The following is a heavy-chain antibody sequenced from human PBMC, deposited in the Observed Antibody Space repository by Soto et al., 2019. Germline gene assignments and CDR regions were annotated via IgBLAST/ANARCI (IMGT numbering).Heavy chain of an antibody. CDR2: IYYSGST. CDR3: ARVDYGGNFPFDY. D-gene: IGHD4-17*01. V-gene: IGHV4-59*01. J-gene: IGHJ4*02. CDR1: GGSLSSYY. Sequence: SETLSLTCTVSGGSLSSYYWSWIRQPPGKGLEWIGYIYYSGSTNYNPSLKSRVTISVDTSKNQFSLKLSSVTTADTAVYYCARVDYGGNFPFDYWGQGTLVTVSS.